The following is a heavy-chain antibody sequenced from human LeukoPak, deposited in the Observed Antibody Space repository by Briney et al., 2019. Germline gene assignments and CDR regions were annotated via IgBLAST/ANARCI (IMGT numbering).Heavy chain of an antibody. CDR3: AKDKVVRGVIDYYYMDV. V-gene: IGHV3-9*01. D-gene: IGHD3-10*01. CDR1: GFTFDDYA. Sequence: GRSLRLSCAASGFTFDDYAMHWVRQAPGKGLEWVSGISWNSGSIGYADSVKGRFTISRDNAKNSLHLQMNSLRAEDTALYYCAKDKVVRGVIDYYYMDVWGKGTTVTISS. J-gene: IGHJ6*03. CDR2: ISWNSGSI.